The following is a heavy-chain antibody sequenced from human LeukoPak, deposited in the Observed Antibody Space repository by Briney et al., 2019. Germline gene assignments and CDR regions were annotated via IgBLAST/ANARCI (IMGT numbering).Heavy chain of an antibody. CDR1: GGSISSYY. J-gene: IGHJ3*01. CDR3: ARGRGYYYDSSAYGAFDV. V-gene: IGHV4-59*01. Sequence: SETLSLTCTVSGGSISSYYWSWIRQPPGKGLEWIGYLFNSGSTNYNPSLKSRVTISVDTSKNQFSLKLSSVTAADTAVYYCARGRGYYYDSSAYGAFDVWGQGTVVPSLQ. D-gene: IGHD3-22*01. CDR2: LFNSGST.